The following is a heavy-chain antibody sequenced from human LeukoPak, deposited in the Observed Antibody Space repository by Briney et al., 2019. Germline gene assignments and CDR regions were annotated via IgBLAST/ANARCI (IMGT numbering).Heavy chain of an antibody. J-gene: IGHJ4*02. Sequence: GGSLRLSCAASGFTFSSYAMSWVRQAPGKGLEWVSAISGSGGSTYYADSVKGRFTISRDNSKNTLYLQMNSLRAEDTAVYYCAKVYIPNGTRYSNYKSRAPVYYFDYWGQGTLVTVSS. CDR3: AKVYIPNGTRYSNYKSRAPVYYFDY. D-gene: IGHD4-11*01. CDR2: ISGSGGST. V-gene: IGHV3-23*01. CDR1: GFTFSSYA.